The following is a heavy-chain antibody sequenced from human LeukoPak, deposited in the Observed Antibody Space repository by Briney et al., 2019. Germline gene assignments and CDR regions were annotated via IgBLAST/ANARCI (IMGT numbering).Heavy chain of an antibody. CDR3: ARAPYCGGDCYYFDY. D-gene: IGHD2-21*01. CDR2: INPSGGST. V-gene: IGHV1-46*03. CDR1: GYTFTSYY. Sequence: ASVKVSCKASGYTFTSYYMHWVRQAPGQGLEWMGIINPSGGSTIYAQKFQGRVTMTRDTSTSTVYMELSSLRSEDTAVYYCARAPYCGGDCYYFDYWGQGTLVTVSS. J-gene: IGHJ4*02.